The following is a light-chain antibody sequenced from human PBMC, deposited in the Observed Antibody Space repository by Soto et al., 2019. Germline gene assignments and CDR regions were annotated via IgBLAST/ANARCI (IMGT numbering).Light chain of an antibody. CDR3: QHYGSSGT. J-gene: IGKJ1*01. CDR2: GAS. V-gene: IGKV3-20*01. Sequence: EIVLTQSPGTLSQSPGARATFSCRASQSVSNNYLAWYQQKPGQAPSLLIYGASNRATGIPDRFSGSGSGTDFTLTISRLEPEDFAVYYCQHYGSSGTFGQGTKVDIK. CDR1: QSVSNNY.